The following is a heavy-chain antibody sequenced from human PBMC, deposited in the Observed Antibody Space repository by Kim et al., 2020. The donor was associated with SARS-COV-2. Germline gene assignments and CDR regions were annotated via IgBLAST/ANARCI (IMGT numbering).Heavy chain of an antibody. V-gene: IGHV3-23*01. CDR2: ISGSGGST. CDR3: AKCKRGDTSCYRVDV. D-gene: IGHD2-2*02. Sequence: GGSLRLSCAASGFTFSSYAMSWVRQAPGKGLEWVSAISGSGGSTYYADSVKGRFTISRDNSKNTLYLQMNSLRAEDTAVYYCAKCKRGDTSCYRVDVWGQGTTVTVSS. CDR1: GFTFSSYA. J-gene: IGHJ6*02.